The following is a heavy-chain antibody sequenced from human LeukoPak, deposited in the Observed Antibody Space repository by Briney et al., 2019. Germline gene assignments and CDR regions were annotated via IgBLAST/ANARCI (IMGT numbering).Heavy chain of an antibody. V-gene: IGHV4-4*09. CDR2: IYTSGST. J-gene: IGHJ6*03. CDR3: ARLRMVLRYYYMDV. D-gene: IGHD1-14*01. Sequence: SETLSLTCTVSGGSISSYYWSWIRLPPGKGLEWIGYIYTSGSTNYNPSLKSRVTISVDTSKNQFSLKLSSVTAADTAVYYCARLRMVLRYYYMDVWGKGTTVTVSS. CDR1: GGSISSYY.